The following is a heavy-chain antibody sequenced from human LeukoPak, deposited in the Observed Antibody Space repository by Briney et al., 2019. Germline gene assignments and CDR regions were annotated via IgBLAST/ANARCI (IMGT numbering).Heavy chain of an antibody. CDR2: INPGDGTA. CDR3: TREGVAAVANKNFDY. D-gene: IGHD6-13*01. CDR1: RYTFSRYY. J-gene: IGHJ4*02. V-gene: IGHV1-46*01. Sequence: GASVKVSCKAARYTFSRYYVHWVRQAPGQGLEWMGGINPGDGTAKYAQKFQGRVTMTRDTSTTTLYMELSGLRSEDTAIYYCTREGVAAVANKNFDYWGQGTLVTVSS.